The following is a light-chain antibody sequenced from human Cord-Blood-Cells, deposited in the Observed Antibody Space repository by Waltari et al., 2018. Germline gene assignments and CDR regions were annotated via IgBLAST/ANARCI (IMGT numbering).Light chain of an antibody. CDR3: CSYAGSSTWV. J-gene: IGLJ3*02. Sequence: QSALTRPASVSGSPGQSITIPCTGTSSDVGSYNLVSWYQQHPGKAPKRMVYEGSKRPSGVSNRFSGSKSGNTASLTISGLQAEDEADYYCCSYAGSSTWVFGGGTKLTVL. V-gene: IGLV2-23*01. CDR1: SSDVGSYNL. CDR2: EGS.